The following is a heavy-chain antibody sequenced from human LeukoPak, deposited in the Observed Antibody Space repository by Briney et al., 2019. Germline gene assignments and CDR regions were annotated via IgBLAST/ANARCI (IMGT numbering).Heavy chain of an antibody. J-gene: IGHJ3*02. D-gene: IGHD2-21*01. CDR3: ARGLGDGEAFDI. V-gene: IGHV4-59*01. CDR2: IYYSGST. CDR1: GGSFSGYY. Sequence: SETLSLTCAVYGGSFSGYYWSWIRQPPGKGLEWIGYIYYSGSTNYNPSLKSRVTISVDTSKNQFSLKLSSVTAADTAVYYCARGLGDGEAFDIWGQGTMVTVSS.